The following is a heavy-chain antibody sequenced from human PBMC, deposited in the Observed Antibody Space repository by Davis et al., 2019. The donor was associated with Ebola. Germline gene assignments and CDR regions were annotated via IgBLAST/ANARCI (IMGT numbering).Heavy chain of an antibody. Sequence: PGGSLRLSCAASGFTFSSYAMSWVRQAPGKGLERVAVISYDGSNKYYADSVKGRFTISRDNSKNTLHLQMNRLTSEDTAVYYCARMSLIVVFTTYFDYWGQGTLVTVSS. CDR1: GFTFSSYA. V-gene: IGHV3-30*03. J-gene: IGHJ4*02. D-gene: IGHD3-22*01. CDR3: ARMSLIVVFTTYFDY. CDR2: ISYDGSNK.